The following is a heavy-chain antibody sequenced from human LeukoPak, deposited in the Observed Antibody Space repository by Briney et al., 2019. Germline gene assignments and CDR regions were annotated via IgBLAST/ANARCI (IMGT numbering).Heavy chain of an antibody. J-gene: IGHJ4*02. Sequence: PGGPLRLSCAASGFTFSSYAMSWVRQAPGKGLEWVSAIIGSGGSTYYADSVKGRFTISRDNSKNTLYLQMNSLRAEDTAVYYCAKGLHIVVVTATGTTFDYWGQGTLVTVSS. V-gene: IGHV3-23*01. D-gene: IGHD2-21*02. CDR1: GFTFSSYA. CDR3: AKGLHIVVVTATGTTFDY. CDR2: IIGSGGST.